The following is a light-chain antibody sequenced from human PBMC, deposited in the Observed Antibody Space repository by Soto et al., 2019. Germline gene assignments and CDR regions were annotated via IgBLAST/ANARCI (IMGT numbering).Light chain of an antibody. CDR3: AAWDDSLNGVV. J-gene: IGLJ3*02. Sequence: QSVLTQPPSASGTPGQRVTISCSGNTSNIGNNYVCWFQQLPGTAPKLLIYRNNQRPSGVPDRFSGSKSGTSASLAISGLRSEDEADYYCAAWDDSLNGVVFGGGTKLTVL. CDR1: TSNIGNNY. V-gene: IGLV1-47*01. CDR2: RNN.